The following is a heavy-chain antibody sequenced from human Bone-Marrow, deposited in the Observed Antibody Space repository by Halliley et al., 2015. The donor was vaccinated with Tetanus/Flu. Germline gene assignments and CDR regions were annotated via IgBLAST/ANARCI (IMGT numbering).Heavy chain of an antibody. V-gene: IGHV4-34*01. J-gene: IGHJ6*02. CDR3: ARVKGDSQYYNALDV. D-gene: IGHD2-21*02. Sequence: TLSLTCSVYGGSFSGYYWTWIRQPPGKGLEWIGEISHGGVINYNASLKSRVILSVDTSKNQISLRLSFVTAPDTAFYYCARVKGDSQYYNALDVWGQGTPGTVSS. CDR1: GGSFSGYY. CDR2: ISHGGVI.